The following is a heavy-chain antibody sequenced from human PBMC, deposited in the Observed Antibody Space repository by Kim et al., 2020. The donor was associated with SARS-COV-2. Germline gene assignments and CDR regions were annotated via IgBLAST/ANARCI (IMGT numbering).Heavy chain of an antibody. V-gene: IGHV3-23*01. CDR3: AKDSGNDYCEQLDY. CDR2: ISGSGART. D-gene: IGHD4-17*01. J-gene: IGHJ4*02. CDR1: GFTFSRYA. Sequence: GGSLRLSCAASGFTFSRYAMSWVRQAPGKGLDWVSAISGSGARTYYADSVKGRFTISRDNSKNTVYLQMNSLRAEDTAVYYCAKDSGNDYCEQLDYWGQGTLVTFSS.